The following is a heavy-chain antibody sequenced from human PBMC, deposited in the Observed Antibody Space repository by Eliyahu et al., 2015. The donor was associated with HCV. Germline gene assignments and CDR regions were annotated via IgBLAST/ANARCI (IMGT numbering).Heavy chain of an antibody. CDR1: GFSFTNAW. D-gene: IGHD1-1*01. V-gene: IGHV3-15*07. CDR2: IKSKADDGTI. CDR3: TKHWRDSGY. Sequence: EVQLVESGGGLVQPGGSLRLSCAASGFSFTNAWMNWVRQAPGKGLGWVGRIKSKADDGTIDYAAPVKGRFTISRDDSKNTLYLQMNSLKTEDTAVYYCTKHWRDSGYWGQGTLVTVSS. J-gene: IGHJ4*02.